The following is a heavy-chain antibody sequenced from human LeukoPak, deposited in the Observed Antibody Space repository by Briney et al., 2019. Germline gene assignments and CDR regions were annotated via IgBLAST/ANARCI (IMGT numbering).Heavy chain of an antibody. CDR2: INQSGST. V-gene: IGHV4-34*01. CDR3: ARDQYSSSSGLNY. CDR1: GGSFSGYY. J-gene: IGHJ4*02. D-gene: IGHD6-6*01. Sequence: SETLSLTCAVYGGSFSGYYWSWIRQPPGKGLEWIGEINQSGSTNYNPSLKSRVTISVDTSKNQFSLKLSSVPAADTAVYYCARDQYSSSSGLNYWGQGTLVTVSS.